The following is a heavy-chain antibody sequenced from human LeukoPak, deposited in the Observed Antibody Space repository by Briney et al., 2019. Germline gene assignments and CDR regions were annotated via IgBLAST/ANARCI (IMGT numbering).Heavy chain of an antibody. J-gene: IGHJ4*02. D-gene: IGHD5-18*01. CDR2: ISTYNYNT. CDR1: GYTFTSYG. V-gene: IGHV1-18*01. CDR3: ARQVDTSMALPDY. Sequence: ASVKVSCKTSGYTFTSYGVSWVRQAPRQRLEWMGWISTYNYNTNYAQKFRGRVTLTKDTSTSTVYMELRSLRFDDTAIYYCARQVDTSMALPDYWGQGTLVTVSS.